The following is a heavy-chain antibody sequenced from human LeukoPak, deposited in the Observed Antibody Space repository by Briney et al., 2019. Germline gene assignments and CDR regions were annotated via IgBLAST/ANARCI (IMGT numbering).Heavy chain of an antibody. CDR3: ARDPPTYYYGSGSYGSFDY. J-gene: IGHJ4*02. CDR1: GYTFTSYG. CDR2: ISAYNGNT. D-gene: IGHD3-10*01. Sequence: ASVKVSCTASGYTFTSYGISWVRQAPGQGLEWMGWISAYNGNTNYAQKLQGRVTMTTDTSTSTAYMELRSLRSDDTAVYYCARDPPTYYYGSGSYGSFDYWGQGTLVTVSS. V-gene: IGHV1-18*01.